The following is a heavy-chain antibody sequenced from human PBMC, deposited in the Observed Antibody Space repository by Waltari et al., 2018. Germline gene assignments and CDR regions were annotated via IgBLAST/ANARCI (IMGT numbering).Heavy chain of an antibody. Sequence: EVQLLESGGGLVQPGGSLRLSCSASGFTFRSYAMSWVRQAPGKGRGLGSGISGSGGSTNDADSVKGRFTISRDNSKNTLYLQMNSLRGEDTARYYCAKVYERWELPNYYFDYWGQGTLVTVSS. CDR3: AKVYERWELPNYYFDY. CDR2: ISGSGGST. J-gene: IGHJ4*02. V-gene: IGHV3-23*01. CDR1: GFTFRSYA. D-gene: IGHD1-26*01.